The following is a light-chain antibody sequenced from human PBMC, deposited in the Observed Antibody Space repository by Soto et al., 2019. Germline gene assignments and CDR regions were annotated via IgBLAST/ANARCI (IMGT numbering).Light chain of an antibody. CDR1: ESIDIW. CDR3: QRHKRYPRT. J-gene: IGKJ1*01. V-gene: IGKV1-5*03. CDR2: QAS. Sequence: DIQLTQSPSTLSASVGDRVTITCRASESIDIWLAWYQQRPGKAPKLLIYQASSLERGVPSRFRGSGSGTEFTLAISSLQPYGGASSYCQRHKRYPRTFGQGTKVEI.